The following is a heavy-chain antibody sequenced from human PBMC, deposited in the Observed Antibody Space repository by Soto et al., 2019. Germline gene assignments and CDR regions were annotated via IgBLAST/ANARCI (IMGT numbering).Heavy chain of an antibody. Sequence: ASVKVSCKASGYTFTSYGISWVRQAPGQGLEWMGWISAYNGNTNYAQKLQGRVTMTTDTSTSTAYMELRSLRSDDTAVYYCARDLVFRAPAVVFDIWGQGTMVTVSS. CDR3: ARDLVFRAPAVVFDI. D-gene: IGHD3-10*01. CDR1: GYTFTSYG. J-gene: IGHJ3*02. V-gene: IGHV1-18*01. CDR2: ISAYNGNT.